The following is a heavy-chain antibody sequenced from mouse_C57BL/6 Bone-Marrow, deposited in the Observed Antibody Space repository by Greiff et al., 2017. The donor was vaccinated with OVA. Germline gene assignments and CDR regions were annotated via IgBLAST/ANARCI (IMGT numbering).Heavy chain of an antibody. CDR1: GYTFTNYW. Sequence: VQVVESGAELVRPGTSVKMSCKASGYTFTNYWIGWAKQRPGHGLEWIGDIYPGGGYTNYNEKFKGKATLTADKSSSTAYMQFSSLTSEDSAIYYCATIYYYGSGAMDYWGQGTSVTVSS. J-gene: IGHJ4*01. CDR2: IYPGGGYT. V-gene: IGHV1-63*01. CDR3: ATIYYYGSGAMDY. D-gene: IGHD1-1*01.